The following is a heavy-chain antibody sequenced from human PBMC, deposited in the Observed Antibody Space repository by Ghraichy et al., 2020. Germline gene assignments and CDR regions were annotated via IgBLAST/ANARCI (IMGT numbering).Heavy chain of an antibody. CDR2: INHSGST. Sequence: SQTLSLTCAVYGGSFSGYYWSWIRQPPGKGLEWIGEINHSGSTNYNPSLKSRVTISVDTSKNQFSLKLSSVTAADTAVYYCARGLSIPGSVYGMDVWGQGTTVTVSS. CDR1: GGSFSGYY. CDR3: ARGLSIPGSVYGMDV. J-gene: IGHJ6*02. D-gene: IGHD2/OR15-2a*01. V-gene: IGHV4-34*01.